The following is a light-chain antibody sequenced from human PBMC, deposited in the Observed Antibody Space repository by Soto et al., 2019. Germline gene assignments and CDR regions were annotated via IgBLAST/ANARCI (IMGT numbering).Light chain of an antibody. CDR3: QQRSNWPGT. J-gene: IGKJ3*01. CDR2: DAS. CDR1: QSVSSY. V-gene: IGKV3-11*01. Sequence: EIVLTQSPATLSLSPGERATLSCRASQSVSSYLACYHQKPGQPPRLLIDDASNRATGIPARFSGSGSGTDFTLTISSLEPEDFAVYYCQQRSNWPGTFGPGTKVDIK.